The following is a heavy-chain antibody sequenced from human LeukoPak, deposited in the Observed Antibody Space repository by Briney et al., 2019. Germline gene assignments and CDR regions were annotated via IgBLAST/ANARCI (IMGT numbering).Heavy chain of an antibody. Sequence: GGSLRLSCAASGFTFSNYGMTWVRQAPGKGLEWVSTVSGNGASTYYADSVKGRFTISRDNSKNTLYLQMNSLRAEDTAVYYCATSRHNSFDPWGQGTLVTVSS. CDR2: VSGNGAST. V-gene: IGHV3-23*01. J-gene: IGHJ5*02. CDR3: ATSRHNSFDP. D-gene: IGHD1-1*01. CDR1: GFTFSNYG.